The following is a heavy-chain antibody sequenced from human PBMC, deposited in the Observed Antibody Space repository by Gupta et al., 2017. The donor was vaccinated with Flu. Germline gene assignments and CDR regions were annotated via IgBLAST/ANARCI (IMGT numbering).Heavy chain of an antibody. CDR1: GFTFSNAW. J-gene: IGHJ4*02. Sequence: EVQLVESGGGLVKPGGSLRLSCAASGFTFSNAWMSWVRQAPGKGLEWVGRIKSKTDGETTDYAAPVKGRFTISRDDSKNTLYLQMISLKTEDTAVYYCTTHPAIAAAGTGYWGQGTLVTVSS. CDR2: IKSKTDGETT. CDR3: TTHPAIAAAGTGY. D-gene: IGHD6-13*01. V-gene: IGHV3-15*01.